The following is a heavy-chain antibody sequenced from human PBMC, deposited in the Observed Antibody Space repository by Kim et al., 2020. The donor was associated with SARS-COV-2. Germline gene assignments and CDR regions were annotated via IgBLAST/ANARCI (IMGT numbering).Heavy chain of an antibody. CDR3: ARAQQRSWFDP. J-gene: IGHJ5*02. V-gene: IGHV1-46*01. CDR2: INPSGGAT. CDR1: GYTFTSHY. Sequence: ASVKVSCKASGYTFTSHYIHWVRQAPGQGLEWMGIINPSGGATSYAQMFQGRLTMTRDTSTSTVYMELSSLRSEDTAFYYCARAQQRSWFDPWGQGTLVTVSS. D-gene: IGHD6-13*01.